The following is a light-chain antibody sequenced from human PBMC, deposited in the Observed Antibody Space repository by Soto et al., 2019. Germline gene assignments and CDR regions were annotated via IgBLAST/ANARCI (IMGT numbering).Light chain of an antibody. CDR2: WAS. CDR1: QSVLYSSNNKNY. J-gene: IGKJ1*01. Sequence: DIVMTQSPASLAVSLGERATINCKSSQSVLYSSNNKNYLAWYQQKPRQPPKLLIAWASTRESGVPDRFSGSGSGTDFTLTITTLQAEDVAVYYCQQYYSTPRTFGQGTKVEIK. V-gene: IGKV4-1*01. CDR3: QQYYSTPRT.